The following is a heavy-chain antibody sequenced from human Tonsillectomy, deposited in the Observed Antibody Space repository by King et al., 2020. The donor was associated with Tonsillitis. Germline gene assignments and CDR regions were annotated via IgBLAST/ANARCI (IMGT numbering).Heavy chain of an antibody. V-gene: IGHV2-70*01. CDR2: IDWDDNK. D-gene: IGHD6-13*01. J-gene: IGHJ3*02. CDR1: GFSLSTSGMC. Sequence: TLKESGPALVKPTQTLTLTCTFSGFSLSTSGMCVSWIRQPPGKALEWLALIDWDDNKYYSTSLKTRLTISKDTSKNQVVLTMTNMDPVDTATYYCARTTPGYSSSWYEDDAFDIWAKGQWSPSLQ. CDR3: ARTTPGYSSSWYEDDAFDI.